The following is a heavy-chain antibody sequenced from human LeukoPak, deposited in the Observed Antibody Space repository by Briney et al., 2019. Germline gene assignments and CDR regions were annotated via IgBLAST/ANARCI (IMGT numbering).Heavy chain of an antibody. D-gene: IGHD3-16*01. V-gene: IGHV3-48*03. CDR2: ISSSGSTI. Sequence: QPGGSLRLSCAASGFTFSSYEVNWVRQAPGKGLEWVSYISSSGSTIYYADSVKGRFTISRDNSKNTLYLQMNSLRAEDTAVYYCANGGTTGDDYWGQGTLVTVSS. CDR3: ANGGTTGDDY. CDR1: GFTFSSYE. J-gene: IGHJ4*02.